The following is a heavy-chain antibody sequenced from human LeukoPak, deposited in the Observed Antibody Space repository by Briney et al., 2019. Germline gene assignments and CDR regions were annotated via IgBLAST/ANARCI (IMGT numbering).Heavy chain of an antibody. CDR1: GGSFSGYY. J-gene: IGHJ4*02. D-gene: IGHD5-18*01. CDR2: INHSGST. Sequence: SETLSLTCAVSGGSFSGYYWSWIRQPPGKGLEWIGEINHSGSTNYNPSLKSRVTISVDTSKNQFSLKLSSVTAADTAVYYCARGVDTARGFDYWGQGTLVTVSS. V-gene: IGHV4-34*01. CDR3: ARGVDTARGFDY.